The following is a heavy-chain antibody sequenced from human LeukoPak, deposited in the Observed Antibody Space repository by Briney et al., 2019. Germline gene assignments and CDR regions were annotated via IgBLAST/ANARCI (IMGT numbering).Heavy chain of an antibody. Sequence: SGGSLRLSCAASGFTFSSYAMSWVRQAPGKGLEWVSAISGSGGSTYYADSVKGRFTISRDNSKNTLYLQMNNLRAEDTAVYYCARAGVVVPAAETFDYWGQGTLVTVSS. CDR1: GFTFSSYA. CDR3: ARAGVVVPAAETFDY. J-gene: IGHJ4*02. V-gene: IGHV3-23*01. CDR2: ISGSGGST. D-gene: IGHD2-2*01.